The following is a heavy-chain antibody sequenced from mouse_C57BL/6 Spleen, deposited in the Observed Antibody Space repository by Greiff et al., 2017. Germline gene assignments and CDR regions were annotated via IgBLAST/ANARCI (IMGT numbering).Heavy chain of an antibody. Sequence: QVQLKESGPELVKPGASVKISCKASGYAFSSSWMNWVKQRPGKGLEWIGRIYPGDGDTNYNGKFKGKATLTADKSSSTAYMQLSSLTSEDSAVYFWARSGYGSSHWYFDVWGTGTTVTVSS. V-gene: IGHV1-82*01. J-gene: IGHJ1*03. CDR3: ARSGYGSSHWYFDV. D-gene: IGHD1-1*01. CDR1: GYAFSSSW. CDR2: IYPGDGDT.